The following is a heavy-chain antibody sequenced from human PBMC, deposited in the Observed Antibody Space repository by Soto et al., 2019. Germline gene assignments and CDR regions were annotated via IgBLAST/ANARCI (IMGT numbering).Heavy chain of an antibody. J-gene: IGHJ6*02. CDR3: ARANGAYYDFWSGYYNPRSDYYYYGMDV. V-gene: IGHV3-23*01. Sequence: GGSLRLSCAASGFTFSSCAMGWVRQAPGKGLEWVSAIVGSGGNKYYADSVKGRFTISRDNSKNTLYLQMNSLRAEDTAVYYCARANGAYYDFWSGYYNPRSDYYYYGMDVWGQGTTVTVSS. CDR1: GFTFSSCA. D-gene: IGHD3-3*01. CDR2: IVGSGGNK.